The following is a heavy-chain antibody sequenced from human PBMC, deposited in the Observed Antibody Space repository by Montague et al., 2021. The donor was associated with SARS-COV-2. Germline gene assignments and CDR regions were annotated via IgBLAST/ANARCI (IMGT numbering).Heavy chain of an antibody. D-gene: IGHD3-16*02. Sequence: SETLSLTCSVSGDSMSTNYWSWIRQPPGKGLEWIGHIYNSGTTIYNPSLKSRATIFIDVSKTQFSLRLSSVTATDTAVYYCARMFYDYVWETSRYRGNYLDPWGQGTLVTVSS. CDR2: IYNSGTT. CDR1: GDSMSTNY. V-gene: IGHV4-59*01. CDR3: ARMFYDYVWETSRYRGNYLDP. J-gene: IGHJ5*02.